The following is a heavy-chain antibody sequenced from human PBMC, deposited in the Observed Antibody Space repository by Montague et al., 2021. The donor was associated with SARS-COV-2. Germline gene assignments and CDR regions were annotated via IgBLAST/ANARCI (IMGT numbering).Heavy chain of an antibody. CDR3: ATLPSSITIFGVGQGYYFDD. D-gene: IGHD3-3*01. CDR2: KYYSASY. J-gene: IGHJ4*01. CDR1: GASISNSSYY. V-gene: IGHV4-39*01. Sequence: SETLSLTCTVSGASISNSSYYWGWIRQPPGKGLEWIRFKYYSASYYSNLTRKTTVTISVDTSKNQFSLNLSSVTAADTAVYYCATLPSSITIFGVGQGYYFDDWDQGTLVTVSS.